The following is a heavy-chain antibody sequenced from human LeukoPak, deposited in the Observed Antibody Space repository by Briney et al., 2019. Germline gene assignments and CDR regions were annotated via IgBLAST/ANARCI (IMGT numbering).Heavy chain of an antibody. Sequence: SETLSLTCTVHGGSFSDFYWGWIRQAPGKGLEWIGEINHRGITNYAPSLKSRVTISVDTSKSQFSLNVTSVTAADTAVYFCARGLTYYYDSTSYAFDSWGQGALVTVSS. CDR1: GGSFSDFY. CDR2: INHRGIT. J-gene: IGHJ4*02. CDR3: ARGLTYYYDSTSYAFDS. V-gene: IGHV4-34*01. D-gene: IGHD3-22*01.